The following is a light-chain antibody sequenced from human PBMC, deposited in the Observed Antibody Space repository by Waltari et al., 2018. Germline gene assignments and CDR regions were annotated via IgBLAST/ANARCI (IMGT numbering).Light chain of an antibody. Sequence: EVVLTQSPATLSLSPGERATLSCRASQSVGIELAWYQQKAGQLPRLLRYDASSRATGISYRFSGSVSGTDFALTISGLEPEDVAVYCCQQRSNWPPITFGQGTRLEIK. V-gene: IGKV3-11*01. CDR1: QSVGIE. CDR2: DAS. CDR3: QQRSNWPPIT. J-gene: IGKJ5*01.